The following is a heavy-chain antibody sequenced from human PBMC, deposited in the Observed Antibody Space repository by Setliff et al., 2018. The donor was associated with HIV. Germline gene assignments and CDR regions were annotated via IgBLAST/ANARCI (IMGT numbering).Heavy chain of an antibody. Sequence: ASVKVSCKASGYTFISYGINWVRQAPGQGFEWLGWISPYNDITNYAQKFQGRVTMTTDTSTKKASMELRGLTSDDTAVYYCAKTWGPKAWGQGTKVTVSS. CDR2: ISPYNDIT. D-gene: IGHD7-27*01. CDR1: GYTFISYG. CDR3: AKTWGPKA. J-gene: IGHJ3*01. V-gene: IGHV1-18*01.